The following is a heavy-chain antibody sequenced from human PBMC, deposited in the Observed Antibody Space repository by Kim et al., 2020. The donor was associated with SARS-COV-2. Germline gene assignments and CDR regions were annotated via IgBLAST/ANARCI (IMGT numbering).Heavy chain of an antibody. CDR3: VKALGSRPEGY. Sequence: GGSLRLSCAASGFTFSRSWMNWVRQTPGKGLEWVANIKNDGNEKNYVDSVKGRFTISRDNSENSVYLQMNSLRAEDTAVYYCVKALGSRPEGYLGQGTLVTVSS. D-gene: IGHD2-2*01. V-gene: IGHV3-7*01. CDR2: IKNDGNEK. CDR1: GFTFSRSW. J-gene: IGHJ4*02.